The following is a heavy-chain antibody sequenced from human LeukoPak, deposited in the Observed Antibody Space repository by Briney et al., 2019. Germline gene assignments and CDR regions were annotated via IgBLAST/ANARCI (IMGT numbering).Heavy chain of an antibody. CDR3: ARDRNVTHPYYDFWSGYPLYFDY. CDR1: GFTVSSNY. Sequence: GGSQRLSCAASGFTVSSNYMSWVRQAPGKGLEWVSVIYSGGSTYYADSVKGRFTISRDNSKNTLYLQMNSLRAEDTAVYYCARDRNVTHPYYDFWSGYPLYFDYWGQGTLVTVSS. V-gene: IGHV3-53*01. D-gene: IGHD3-3*01. CDR2: IYSGGST. J-gene: IGHJ4*02.